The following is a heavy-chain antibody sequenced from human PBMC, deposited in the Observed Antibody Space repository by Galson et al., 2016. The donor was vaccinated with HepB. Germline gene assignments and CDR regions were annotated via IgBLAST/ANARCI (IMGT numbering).Heavy chain of an antibody. V-gene: IGHV3-23*01. Sequence: SLRLSCAASGFTFGSYGMTWVRQPPGKGLECVESISRRGDSTDYADSVRGRFTISRDNSKNILYLQMNSLRAEDTALYYCVQGSTAPAVWGKGTPVTVST. CDR2: ISRRGDST. D-gene: IGHD2-2*01. J-gene: IGHJ6*04. CDR1: GFTFGSYG. CDR3: VQGSTAPAV.